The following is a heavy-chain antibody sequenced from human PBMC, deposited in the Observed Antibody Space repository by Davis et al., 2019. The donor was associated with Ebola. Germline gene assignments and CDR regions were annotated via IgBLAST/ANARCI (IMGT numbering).Heavy chain of an antibody. CDR3: ARGATVGVYYGMDV. CDR1: GYTFTSYA. CDR2: INAGNGNT. V-gene: IGHV1-3*01. Sequence: ASVKVSCKASGYTFTSYAMHWVRQAPGQRLEWMGWINAGNGNTKYSQKFQGRVTITRDTSASTAYMELSSLRSEDTAVYYCARGATVGVYYGMDVWGQGTTVTVSS. D-gene: IGHD4-23*01. J-gene: IGHJ6*02.